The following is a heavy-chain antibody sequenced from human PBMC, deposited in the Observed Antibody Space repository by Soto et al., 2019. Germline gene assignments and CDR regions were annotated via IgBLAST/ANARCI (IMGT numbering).Heavy chain of an antibody. Sequence: SETLSLTCAVYGGSFSGYYWSWIRQPPGKGLEWIGEINHSGSTNYNPSLKSRVTISVDTSKNQFSLKLSSETAADTAVYYCARGDGSGWHYYYYYGMDVWGQGTTVTVSS. CDR3: ARGDGSGWHYYYYYGMDV. CDR1: GGSFSGYY. V-gene: IGHV4-34*01. CDR2: INHSGST. J-gene: IGHJ6*02. D-gene: IGHD6-19*01.